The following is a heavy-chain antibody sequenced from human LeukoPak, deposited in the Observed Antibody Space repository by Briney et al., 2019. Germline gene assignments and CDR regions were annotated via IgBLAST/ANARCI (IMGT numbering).Heavy chain of an antibody. D-gene: IGHD6-13*01. V-gene: IGHV4-59*01. Sequence: SETLSLTCTVSGGSISTYYWNWMRQPPGKGLEWIGYIYYSGGTNYNPSLKSRVTISVDTSKNQFSLKLSSVTAADTAVYYCARVDSSSWYGSDYWGQGTLVTVSS. J-gene: IGHJ4*02. CDR2: IYYSGGT. CDR1: GGSISTYY. CDR3: ARVDSSSWYGSDY.